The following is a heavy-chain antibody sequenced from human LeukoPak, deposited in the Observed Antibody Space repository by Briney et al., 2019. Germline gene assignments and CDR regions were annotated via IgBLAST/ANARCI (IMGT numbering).Heavy chain of an antibody. Sequence: ASVKVSCKAYGYTFTPYYMHWVRQAPGQGLEWMGIINPTSANTRYAQKSQGRVTMTRDTSTSTVYMELSGLTSEDTAVYYCARDQRGGRISWYSHFDFWGQGTLVTVSS. V-gene: IGHV1-46*01. CDR1: GYTFTPYY. CDR2: INPTSANT. D-gene: IGHD6-13*01. CDR3: ARDQRGGRISWYSHFDF. J-gene: IGHJ4*02.